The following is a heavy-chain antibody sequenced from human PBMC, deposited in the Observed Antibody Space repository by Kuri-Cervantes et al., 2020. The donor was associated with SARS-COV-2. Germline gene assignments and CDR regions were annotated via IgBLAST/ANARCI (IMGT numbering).Heavy chain of an antibody. D-gene: IGHD2-15*01. CDR3: AKGDRAATPGYYYYGMDV. V-gene: IGHV3-23*01. CDR1: GFTFSSYA. CDR2: ISGSGGST. Sequence: GGSLRLSCAASGFTFSSYAMSWVRQAPGKGLEWVSAISGSGGSTYYADSVKGRFTISEENSKNTLYLQMNSLRAEDTAGYYCAKGDRAATPGYYYYGMDVWGQGTTVTVSS. J-gene: IGHJ6*02.